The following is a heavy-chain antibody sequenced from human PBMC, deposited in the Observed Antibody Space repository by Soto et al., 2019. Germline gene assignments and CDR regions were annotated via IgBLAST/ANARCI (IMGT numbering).Heavy chain of an antibody. V-gene: IGHV3-30*18. Sequence: GVLRLSSAASGFSLSSSGMAWVRQAPGKGLEWVAVISYDGSNKYYADSVKGRFTISRDNSKNTRYLQMNSLRAEDTAVYYCAKVGGYSYGSDYWGQGTLVTGSS. CDR3: AKVGGYSYGSDY. CDR2: ISYDGSNK. J-gene: IGHJ4*02. CDR1: GFSLSSSG. D-gene: IGHD5-18*01.